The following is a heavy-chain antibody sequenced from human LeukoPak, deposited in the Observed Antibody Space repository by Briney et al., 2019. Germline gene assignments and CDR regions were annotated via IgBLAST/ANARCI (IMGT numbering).Heavy chain of an antibody. CDR2: ISYDGSNK. CDR1: GFTFNNYS. J-gene: IGHJ3*02. CDR3: ASGNYDILGDAFDI. Sequence: GRSLRLSCTASGFTFNNYSIHWVRQAPGKGLEWVAVISYDGSNKYYADSVKGRFTISRDNSKNTLYLQMNSLRAEDTAVYYCASGNYDILGDAFDIWGQGTMVTVSS. D-gene: IGHD3-9*01. V-gene: IGHV3-30*04.